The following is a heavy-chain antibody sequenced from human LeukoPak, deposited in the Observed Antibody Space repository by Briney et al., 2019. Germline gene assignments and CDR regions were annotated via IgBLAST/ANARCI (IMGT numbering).Heavy chain of an antibody. Sequence: ASVKVSCKASGYTFTSYDINWVRQATGQGLEWMGWMNPNSGNTGYAQKFQGRVTMTRNTSISTAYMELSSLRSEDTAIYYCARDSPFMVPGTGDAFDIWGQGTMVSVSS. CDR1: GYTFTSYD. CDR3: ARDSPFMVPGTGDAFDI. D-gene: IGHD6-19*01. J-gene: IGHJ3*02. CDR2: MNPNSGNT. V-gene: IGHV1-8*01.